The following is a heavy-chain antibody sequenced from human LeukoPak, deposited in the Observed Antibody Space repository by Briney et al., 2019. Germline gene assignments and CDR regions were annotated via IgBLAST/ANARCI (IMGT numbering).Heavy chain of an antibody. CDR3: AKYQGSRNFYDY. J-gene: IGHJ4*02. V-gene: IGHV3-23*01. CDR1: GFTFSSYA. D-gene: IGHD1-14*01. CDR2: ISGSGGST. Sequence: GGSLRLSCAASGFTFSSYAMSWVRQAPGKGLEWVSAISGSGGSTYYADSVKGRFTISRDIPKSTLFLQMNSLRAEDTAVYYCAKYQGSRNFYDYWGQGTLVTVSS.